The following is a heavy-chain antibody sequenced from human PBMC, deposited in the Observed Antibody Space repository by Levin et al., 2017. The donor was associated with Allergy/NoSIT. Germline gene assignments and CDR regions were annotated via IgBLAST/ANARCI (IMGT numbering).Heavy chain of an antibody. CDR3: AREVLEWSSSRDKRGFFGY. Sequence: GESLKISCAASGFTFSNYAMHWIRQAPGKGLEWVAVIYHDGNNKYYADSVKGRFTISRDNSKNTLSLQMNSLGAEDTAIYYCAREVLEWSSSRDKRGFFGYWGQGTLVTVSS. V-gene: IGHV3-33*01. D-gene: IGHD3-3*01. CDR1: GFTFSNYA. CDR2: IYHDGNNK. J-gene: IGHJ4*02.